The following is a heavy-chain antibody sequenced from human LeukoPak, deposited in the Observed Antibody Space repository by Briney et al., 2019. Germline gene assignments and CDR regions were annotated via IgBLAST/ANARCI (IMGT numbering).Heavy chain of an antibody. V-gene: IGHV4-59*01. CDR1: GGSISSDY. CDR2: IYYSGTT. D-gene: IGHD4-11*01. J-gene: IGHJ4*02. Sequence: SETLSLTCTVSGGSISSDYWVWMRQSPGRGREWIGYIYYSGTTYYNPSLKSRVTMSVDTSKNQFSLRLSSLTDADTAFYYCARGFYSPHYWGQGTRVIVSS. CDR3: ARGFYSPHY.